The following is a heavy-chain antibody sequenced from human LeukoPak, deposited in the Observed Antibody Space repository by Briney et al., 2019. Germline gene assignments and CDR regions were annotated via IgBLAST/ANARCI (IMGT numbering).Heavy chain of an antibody. V-gene: IGHV3-48*01. D-gene: IGHD3-22*01. J-gene: IGHJ6*02. Sequence: GGSLRLSCAASGFTFSSYSMNWVRQAPGKGLEWVSYISGSSSTIYYADSVKGRFTISRDNARNSLYLQMNSLRGEDTAVYYCARDHYDSRRYYYYAMDVWGQGTTVTVSS. CDR1: GFTFSSYS. CDR3: ARDHYDSRRYYYYAMDV. CDR2: ISGSSSTI.